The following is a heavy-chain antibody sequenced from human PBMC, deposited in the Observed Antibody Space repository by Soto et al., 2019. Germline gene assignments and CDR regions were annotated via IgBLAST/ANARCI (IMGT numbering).Heavy chain of an antibody. CDR3: ARAPKDYYDSSGYYVYFDY. CDR1: GYTFTSYG. V-gene: IGHV1-18*01. CDR2: ISAYNGNT. J-gene: IGHJ4*02. D-gene: IGHD3-22*01. Sequence: QVQLVQSGAEVKKPGASVKVSFKASGYTFTSYGISWVRQAPGQGLEWMGWISAYNGNTNYAQKLQGRVTMTTDTSTSTAYMELRSLRSDDTAVYYCARAPKDYYDSSGYYVYFDYWGQGTLVTVSS.